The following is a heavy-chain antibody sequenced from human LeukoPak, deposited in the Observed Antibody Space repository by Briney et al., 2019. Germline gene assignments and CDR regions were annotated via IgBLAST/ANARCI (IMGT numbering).Heavy chain of an antibody. V-gene: IGHV3-30*04. Sequence: GGSLRLSCVASGFTFSSYAMHWVRQAPGKGLEWVAVISYDGSNKYYADSVKGRFTISRDNSKNTLYLQMNSLRAEDTAVYYCARVANDYVWGSHGAFDIWGQGTMVTVSS. CDR3: ARVANDYVWGSHGAFDI. J-gene: IGHJ3*02. CDR1: GFTFSSYA. D-gene: IGHD3-16*01. CDR2: ISYDGSNK.